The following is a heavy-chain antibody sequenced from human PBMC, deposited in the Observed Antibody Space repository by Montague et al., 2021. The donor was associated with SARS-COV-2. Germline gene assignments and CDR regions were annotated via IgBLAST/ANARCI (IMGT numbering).Heavy chain of an antibody. CDR3: ARVQTGNFDF. D-gene: IGHD1-1*01. V-gene: IGHV1-18*01. CDR2: ISAHTGAT. Sequence: SVKVSCKASGYTLSNYGISWMRQGPGQRPEWMGWISAHTGATAYAQRLQGRITLTADRSANTAYMELRGLTSGDTALYYCARVQTGNFDFWGQGTLVTVSS. CDR1: GYTLSNYG. J-gene: IGHJ4*02.